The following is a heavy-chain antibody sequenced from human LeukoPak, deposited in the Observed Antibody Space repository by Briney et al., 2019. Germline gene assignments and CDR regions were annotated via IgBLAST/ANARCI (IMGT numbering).Heavy chain of an antibody. CDR1: GFTFSSYE. CDR2: ISSSGSTI. Sequence: QPGGSLRLSCAASGFTFSSYEMNWVRQAPGKGLEWVSYISSSGSTIYYADSVKGRFTISRDNAKNTLYLQMNSLRAEDTAVYYCARVNYDILTGRGNYFDYWGQGALVTVSS. V-gene: IGHV3-48*03. J-gene: IGHJ4*02. D-gene: IGHD3-9*01. CDR3: ARVNYDILTGRGNYFDY.